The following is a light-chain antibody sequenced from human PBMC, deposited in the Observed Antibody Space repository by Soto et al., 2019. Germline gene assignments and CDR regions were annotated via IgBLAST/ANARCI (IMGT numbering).Light chain of an antibody. CDR2: DNN. CDR1: SSNIGSNS. CDR3: GTWDSSLGAVV. J-gene: IGLJ2*01. Sequence: QSVLTQPPSVSAAPGQKVTISCSGSSSNIGSNSVSWYQQLPGTAPKVVIYDNNKRPSGTPDRFSVSKSGPSATLDITGLQTGDEADYYCGTWDSSLGAVVFGGGTKLTVL. V-gene: IGLV1-51*01.